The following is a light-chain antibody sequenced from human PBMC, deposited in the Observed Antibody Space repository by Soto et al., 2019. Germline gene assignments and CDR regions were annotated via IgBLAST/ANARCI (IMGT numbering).Light chain of an antibody. J-gene: IGLJ1*01. Sequence: QSVLTQPASVSGSPGQSITISCTGTSSDVGRYNLVSWYQHHPGKAPKLMIYVVGRRPSGVSSRFSGSKSGNTASLTISGLQAEDEADYYCCSYAGSGTPYVFGTGTKVTVL. CDR2: VVG. CDR1: SSDVGRYNL. CDR3: CSYAGSGTPYV. V-gene: IGLV2-23*02.